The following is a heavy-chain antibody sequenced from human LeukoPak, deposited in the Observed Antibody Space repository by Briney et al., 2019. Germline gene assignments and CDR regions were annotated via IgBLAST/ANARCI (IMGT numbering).Heavy chain of an antibody. Sequence: GGSLRLSCAASGFTFSSYAMSWVRQAPGKGLEWVSGISDSGAITYDADSVKGRFTISRDNAKNTLYLQMNSLRAEDTAVYYCARDYGEGGYYFDYWGQGTLVTVSS. CDR1: GFTFSSYA. D-gene: IGHD4-17*01. V-gene: IGHV3-23*01. J-gene: IGHJ4*02. CDR2: ISDSGAIT. CDR3: ARDYGEGGYYFDY.